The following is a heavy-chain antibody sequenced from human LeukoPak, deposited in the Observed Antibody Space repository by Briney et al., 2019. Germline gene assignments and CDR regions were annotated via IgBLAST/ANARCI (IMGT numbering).Heavy chain of an antibody. CDR2: ISSSSSDI. J-gene: IGHJ4*02. CDR1: GFTFSTYS. D-gene: IGHD3-22*01. V-gene: IGHV3-21*01. Sequence: PGGSLRLSCAASGFTFSTYSMNWVRQAPGKGLEWVSSISSSSSDIYYAHPVKGRFTIARDNAKNSLYLQMNSLTVEDTAVYYCAGDLSYESSGYAYYFDSWGQGTLVTVSS. CDR3: AGDLSYESSGYAYYFDS.